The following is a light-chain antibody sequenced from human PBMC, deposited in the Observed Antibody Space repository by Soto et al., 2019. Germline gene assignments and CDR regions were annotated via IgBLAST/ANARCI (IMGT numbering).Light chain of an antibody. Sequence: DIQMTQSPSTLSGSVGDRVTITCRASQTISSWLAWYQQKPGKAPKLLIYDASSLESGVPSRFCGSGSETEFSLTISSLQPDDFATYYCQQYHSYSWTFGQGTEVDIK. CDR3: QQYHSYSWT. V-gene: IGKV1-5*01. CDR1: QTISSW. CDR2: DAS. J-gene: IGKJ1*01.